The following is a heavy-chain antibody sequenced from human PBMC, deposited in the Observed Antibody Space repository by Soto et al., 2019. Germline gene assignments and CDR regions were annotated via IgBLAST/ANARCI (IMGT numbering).Heavy chain of an antibody. CDR2: MNPNSGNT. D-gene: IGHD3-16*01. CDR1: GYTFTSYD. J-gene: IGHJ4*02. V-gene: IGHV1-8*01. CDR3: ARGGLWQILYFFDY. Sequence: ASVKVSCKASGYTFTSYDINWVRQATGQGLEWMGWMNPNSGNTGYAQKFQGRVTMTRNTSISTAYMELSSLRSEDTAVYYCARGGLWQILYFFDYWGQGTLVTVSS.